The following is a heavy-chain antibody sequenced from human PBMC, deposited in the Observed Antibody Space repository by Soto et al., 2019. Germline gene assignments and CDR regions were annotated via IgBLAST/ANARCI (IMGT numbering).Heavy chain of an antibody. J-gene: IGHJ4*02. D-gene: IGHD5-12*01. CDR2: IYSGGST. CDR1: GFTFSSYG. CDR3: ASFQYSGYGNDY. Sequence: GSLRLSCAASGFTFSSYGMHWVRQAPGKGLEWVSVIYSGGSTYYADSVKGRFTISRHNSKNTLYLQMNSLRAEDTAVYYCASFQYSGYGNDYWGQGTLVTVSS. V-gene: IGHV3-53*04.